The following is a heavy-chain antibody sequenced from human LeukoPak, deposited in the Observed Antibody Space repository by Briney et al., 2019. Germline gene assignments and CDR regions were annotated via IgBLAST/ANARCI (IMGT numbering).Heavy chain of an antibody. Sequence: ASVKVSCKASGYTFTGYYTHLVRQAPGQGLEWMGWINPNSGGTNYAQKFQGRVTMTRDTYITTAYMELSRLRSDDTAVYYCARDIWFGELWDLFDYWGQGTLVRVPS. CDR3: ARDIWFGELWDLFDY. D-gene: IGHD3-10*01. J-gene: IGHJ4*02. V-gene: IGHV1-2*02. CDR1: GYTFTGYY. CDR2: INPNSGGT.